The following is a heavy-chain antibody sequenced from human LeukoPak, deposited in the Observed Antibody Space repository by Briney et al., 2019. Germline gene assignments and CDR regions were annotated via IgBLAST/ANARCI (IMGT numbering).Heavy chain of an antibody. J-gene: IGHJ6*02. CDR2: IIPILGIA. V-gene: IGHV1-69*04. D-gene: IGHD4-17*01. CDR3: STTVTTRTYYYYYGMDV. Sequence: ASVKVSCKASGGTFSSYAISWVRQAPGQGLEWMGRIIPILGIANYAQKFQGRVTITADKSTSTAYMELSSLRSEDTAVYYCSTTVTTRTYYYYYGMDVWGQGITVTVSS. CDR1: GGTFSSYA.